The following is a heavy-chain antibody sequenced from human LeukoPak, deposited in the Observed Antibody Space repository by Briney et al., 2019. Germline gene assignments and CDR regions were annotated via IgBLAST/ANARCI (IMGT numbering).Heavy chain of an antibody. D-gene: IGHD6-13*01. CDR1: GGSLSGYY. Sequence: SETLSLTCAVYGGSLSGYYWGWIRQPPGKGLEWIGSIYYSGSTYYNPSLKSRVTISVDTSKNQFSLKLSSVTAADTAVYYCARRGSSFFDYWGQGILVTVSS. CDR3: ARRGSSFFDY. V-gene: IGHV4-39*01. CDR2: IYYSGST. J-gene: IGHJ4*02.